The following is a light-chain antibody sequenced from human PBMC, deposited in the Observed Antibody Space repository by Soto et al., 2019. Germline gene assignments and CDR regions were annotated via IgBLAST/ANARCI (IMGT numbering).Light chain of an antibody. V-gene: IGLV2-14*01. CDR1: ASDVGGYNY. CDR3: SSYTGSSSLV. J-gene: IGLJ2*01. CDR2: EVS. Sequence: QAVLTQPGSVTGSPGQSITMSCTGTASDVGGYNYVSWYRQHPRKAPKLMIYEVSNRPSGVSNRFSGSKSGNTASLTISGLQAEDEADYYCSSYTGSSSLVFGGGTKVTVL.